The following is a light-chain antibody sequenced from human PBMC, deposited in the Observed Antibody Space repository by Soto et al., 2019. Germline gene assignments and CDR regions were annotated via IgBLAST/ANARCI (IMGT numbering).Light chain of an antibody. V-gene: IGLV1-47*02. CDR2: GNN. CDR1: SSNTGSND. Sequence: QSVLTQPPSASGTPGQRVTISCSGSSSNTGSNDVYWYQQFPGTAPKLLIYGNNQRPSGVPDRFSGSKSGTSASLAISGLRSEDEADYYCAAWDGSLTGRVFGGGTKLTVL. CDR3: AAWDGSLTGRV. J-gene: IGLJ3*02.